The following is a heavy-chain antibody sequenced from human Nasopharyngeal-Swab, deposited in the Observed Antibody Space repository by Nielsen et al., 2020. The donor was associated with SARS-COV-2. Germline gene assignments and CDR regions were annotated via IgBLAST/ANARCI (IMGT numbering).Heavy chain of an antibody. CDR2: ISSQTGSP. CDR1: RYTFTSNV. D-gene: IGHD1-1*01. J-gene: IGHJ4*02. V-gene: IGHV7-4-1*02. CDR3: ARENQEYANIWIDY. Sequence: ASVKVSCKASRYTFTSNVLNWVRQPPGQGPEDIGWISSQTGSPTYAQAFTGRFVISLDTSVSTTYLQISSLKADDTAVYYCARENQEYANIWIDYWGQGTQVTVSS.